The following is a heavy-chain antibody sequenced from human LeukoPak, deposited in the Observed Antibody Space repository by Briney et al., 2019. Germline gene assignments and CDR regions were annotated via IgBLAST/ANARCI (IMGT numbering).Heavy chain of an antibody. Sequence: GASLKISCKGSGSSFTSYWIGWVRQLPGKGLEWMGIIYPGDSDTRYSPSFQGQVTISADKSISTAYLQWSSLKASDTAMYYCARVHDREVFDYWGQGTLVTVSS. V-gene: IGHV5-51*01. CDR3: ARVHDREVFDY. CDR1: GSSFTSYW. J-gene: IGHJ4*02. CDR2: IYPGDSDT. D-gene: IGHD1-1*01.